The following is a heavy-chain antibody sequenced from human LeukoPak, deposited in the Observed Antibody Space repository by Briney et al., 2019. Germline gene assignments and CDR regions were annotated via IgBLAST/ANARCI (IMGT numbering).Heavy chain of an antibody. D-gene: IGHD2-8*01. CDR1: GYTFTGYY. CDR3: ARVEWQFKDPIDY. V-gene: IGHV1-2*02. CDR2: INPNSGGT. Sequence: ASVKVSCKASGYTFTGYYMHWVRQAPGQGLEWMGWINPNSGGTNYAQKFQGRVTMTRDTFISTAYMELSRLRSDDTAVYYCARVEWQFKDPIDYWGQGTLVTVSS. J-gene: IGHJ4*02.